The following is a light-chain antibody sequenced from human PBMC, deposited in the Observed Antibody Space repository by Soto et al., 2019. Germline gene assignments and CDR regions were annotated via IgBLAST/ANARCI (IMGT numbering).Light chain of an antibody. CDR2: GAS. V-gene: IGKV3-20*01. CDR3: QQYGSSPGLT. CDR1: RSVTSSY. J-gene: IGKJ4*01. Sequence: DILLSQSPGTLSSSPGERATLSCRASRSVTSSYLACYQQKPGQAPRLLIHGASSRATGIPDRFSGSGSGRDFTLTISRLEREDFAVSYCQQYGSSPGLTFGGGTKV.